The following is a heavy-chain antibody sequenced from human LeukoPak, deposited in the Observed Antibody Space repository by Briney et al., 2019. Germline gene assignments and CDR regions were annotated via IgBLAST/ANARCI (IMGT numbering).Heavy chain of an antibody. CDR1: GFTFSDHY. J-gene: IGHJ4*02. CDR3: ARDKYYDILTGYYNY. Sequence: GGSLRLSCAASGFTFSDHYMDWVRQAPGKGLEWVSSIISSSSYIYYADSVKGRFTISRDNAKNSLYLQMNSLRAEDTAVYYCARDKYYDILTGYYNYWGQGTLVTVSS. V-gene: IGHV3-21*01. D-gene: IGHD3-9*01. CDR2: IISSSSYI.